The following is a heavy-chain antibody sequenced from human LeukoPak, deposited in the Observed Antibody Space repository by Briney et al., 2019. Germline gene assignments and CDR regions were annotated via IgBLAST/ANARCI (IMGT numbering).Heavy chain of an antibody. CDR1: GFTVSSNY. Sequence: PGGSMRLSCAASGFTVSSNYMSWVRQAPGKGLEWVSVIYSGGSTYYADSVKGRFTISRDNSKNTLYLQMNGLRAEDTAVYYCASLHHDYDILTGYTNPDYWGQGTLVTVSS. CDR3: ASLHHDYDILTGYTNPDY. V-gene: IGHV3-66*02. D-gene: IGHD3-9*01. CDR2: IYSGGST. J-gene: IGHJ4*02.